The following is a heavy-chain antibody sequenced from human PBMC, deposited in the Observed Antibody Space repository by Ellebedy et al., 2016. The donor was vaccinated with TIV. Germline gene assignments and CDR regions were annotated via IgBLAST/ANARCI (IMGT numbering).Heavy chain of an antibody. V-gene: IGHV4-34*01. Sequence: SQTLSLTXAVYSGSFSGYFSTWIRQSPGKGLEWIGEVTHSGGTNYNPSLQSRVIISLDTSKGQFSLQLSSVTAADTAVYYCARGIPQAWELLATWGQGTLVTVSS. CDR1: SGSFSGYF. J-gene: IGHJ5*02. CDR3: ARGIPQAWELLAT. CDR2: VTHSGGT. D-gene: IGHD1-26*01.